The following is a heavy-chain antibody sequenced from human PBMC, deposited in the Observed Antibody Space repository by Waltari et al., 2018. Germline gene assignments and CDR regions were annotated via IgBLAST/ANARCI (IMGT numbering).Heavy chain of an antibody. CDR3: VRDNGFYYYMDV. J-gene: IGHJ6*03. V-gene: IGHV3-30*15. Sequence: QLQLVESGGGVVQREKSLTLSCAAAGLTITRKAFHWVRQAPAKGLEWVAIISNDGYNEYYADSVKGRFTISRDNSKNTLFLKMRSLRPEDSGLYYCVRDNGFYYYMDVWGKGTTVIVSS. CDR2: ISNDGYNE. CDR1: GLTITRKA. D-gene: IGHD2-8*01.